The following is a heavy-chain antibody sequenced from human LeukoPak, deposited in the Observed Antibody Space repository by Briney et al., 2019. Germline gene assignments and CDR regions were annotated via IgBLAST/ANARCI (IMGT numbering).Heavy chain of an antibody. CDR1: GYTFTSYC. J-gene: IGHJ6*02. CDR2: IYPGDSDT. D-gene: IGHD6-19*01. Sequence: GESLKISCKGSGYTFTSYCIGWVRQMPGKGLGWIGIIYPGDSDTRYSPSFQGQVTISADKSISTAYLQWSSLRASDSAMYYCARYSPKSSGWTSYYGMDVWGQGTTVTVSS. CDR3: ARYSPKSSGWTSYYGMDV. V-gene: IGHV5-51*06.